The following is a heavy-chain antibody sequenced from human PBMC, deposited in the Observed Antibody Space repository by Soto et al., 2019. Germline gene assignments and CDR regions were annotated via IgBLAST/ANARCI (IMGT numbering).Heavy chain of an antibody. V-gene: IGHV1-69*13. CDR3: ARDSMRLYCGGDCYAFDI. CDR1: GVSFSSYA. D-gene: IGHD2-21*02. J-gene: IGHJ3*02. CDR2: IIPIFSTA. Sequence: SVKCSCKASGVSFSSYAISWVRHAPGQGLEWMGGIIPIFSTANYAQKFQGRVTITADESTSTAYMELSSLRFEDTAVYYCARDSMRLYCGGDCYAFDIWGQGTMVTV.